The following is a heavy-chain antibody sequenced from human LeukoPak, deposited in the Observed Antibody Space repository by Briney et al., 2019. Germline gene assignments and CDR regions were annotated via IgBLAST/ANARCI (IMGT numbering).Heavy chain of an antibody. D-gene: IGHD3-16*01. CDR2: IHDSGTA. Sequence: SEILSLTCTVSGGSINNYYWNWIRQPPGKGLEWVGYIHDSGTANYNPSLKSRVTMSIDTAKNQFSLRLNSVTAADTAVYYCARFSWGNNWFDPWGQGTPVIVSS. CDR3: ARFSWGNNWFDP. CDR1: GGSINNYY. V-gene: IGHV4-59*01. J-gene: IGHJ5*02.